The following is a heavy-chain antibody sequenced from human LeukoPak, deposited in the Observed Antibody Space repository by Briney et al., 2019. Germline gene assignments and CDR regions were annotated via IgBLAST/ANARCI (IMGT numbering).Heavy chain of an antibody. V-gene: IGHV3-23*01. D-gene: IGHD6-13*01. CDR3: AKDRLSGWSFGGPRFDP. CDR1: GFAFGSEA. Sequence: GGSLRLSCAVSGFAFGSEAMSWVRQSPARGLEWVASISPGGGTTYYADYVKGRFTISRDNSKNSLFVQMNSLRAEDTAVYYCAKDRLSGWSFGGPRFDPWGQGTRVTVSP. J-gene: IGHJ5*02. CDR2: ISPGGGTT.